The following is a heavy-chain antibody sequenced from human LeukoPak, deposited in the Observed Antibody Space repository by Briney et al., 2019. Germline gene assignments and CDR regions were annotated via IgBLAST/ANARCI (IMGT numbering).Heavy chain of an antibody. CDR1: GFTFSSYT. CDR3: ARGEWSSSPFDS. V-gene: IGHV3-21*01. J-gene: IGHJ4*02. CDR2: ISTSSNYI. D-gene: IGHD6-6*01. Sequence: GGSLRLSCAASGFTFSSYTMNWVRQAPGKGLEWVSFISTSSNYIYYADSVKGRFTISRDNAKNLLYLQMNSLRAEDTAVYYCARGEWSSSPFDSWGQGTLVTVSS.